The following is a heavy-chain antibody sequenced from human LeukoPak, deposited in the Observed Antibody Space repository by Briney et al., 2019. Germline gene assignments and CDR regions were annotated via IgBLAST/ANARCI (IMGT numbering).Heavy chain of an antibody. CDR2: IYYSGST. V-gene: IGHV4-59*01. Sequence: SETLSLTCTVSGGSIYNEYWSWIRQPPGKGLEWIGYIYYSGSTNYNPSLKSRVTISVATSKNQVSLILSSVIAADTAVYYCARHYGGGFDYWGQGALVTVSS. J-gene: IGHJ4*02. CDR1: GGSIYNEY. D-gene: IGHD3-16*01. CDR3: ARHYGGGFDY.